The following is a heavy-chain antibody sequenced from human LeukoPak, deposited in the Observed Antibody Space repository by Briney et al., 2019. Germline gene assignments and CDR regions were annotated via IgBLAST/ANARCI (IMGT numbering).Heavy chain of an antibody. CDR1: GYTFTSYA. V-gene: IGHV1-3*01. Sequence: ASVKVSCKASGYTFTSYAMHWVRQAPGQRLEWMGWINAGNGNTKYSQKFQGRVTITRDTSASTAYMELSSLRSEDTAVYYCARAGYSSSWYSWYYFDYWGQGTLVTVSS. CDR3: ARAGYSSSWYSWYYFDY. J-gene: IGHJ4*02. CDR2: INAGNGNT. D-gene: IGHD6-13*01.